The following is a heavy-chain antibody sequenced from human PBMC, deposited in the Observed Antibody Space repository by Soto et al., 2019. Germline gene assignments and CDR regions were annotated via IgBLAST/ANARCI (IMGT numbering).Heavy chain of an antibody. CDR2: ISYDGSNK. J-gene: IGHJ5*02. CDR3: AKDSNLFWSGPDSFDP. D-gene: IGHD3-3*01. V-gene: IGHV3-30*18. CDR1: GFTFSSSG. Sequence: GGSLRLSCAASGFTFSSSGMHWVRQAPGKGLEWVAVISYDGSNKYYADSVKGRFTISRDNSKNTLYLQMHSMRAENKDVYYCAKDSNLFWSGPDSFDPWGQGTLVTVSS.